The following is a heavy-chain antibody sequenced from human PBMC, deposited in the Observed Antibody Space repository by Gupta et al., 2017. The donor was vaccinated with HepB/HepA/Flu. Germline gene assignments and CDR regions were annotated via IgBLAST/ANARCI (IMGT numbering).Heavy chain of an antibody. D-gene: IGHD6-13*01. CDR2: IRSKAYGGTT. CDR3: TREGSNWYYNWFDP. CDR1: GFTFGAYA. Sequence: EVQLVESGGGLVQPGRSLRLSCTASGFTFGAYAMSWVSQAPGKGLEWVGLIRSKAYGGTTEYAASVKGRFTTSRDDSKSSAYLQMNSLKTEDTAVYYCTREGSNWYYNWFDPWGQGTLVTVSS. J-gene: IGHJ5*02. V-gene: IGHV3-49*04.